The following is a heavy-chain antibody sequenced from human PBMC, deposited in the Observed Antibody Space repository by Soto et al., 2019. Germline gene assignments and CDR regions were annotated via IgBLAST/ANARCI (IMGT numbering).Heavy chain of an antibody. CDR3: ARAVVGATTSMAFDI. CDR2: INPSGGST. J-gene: IGHJ3*02. V-gene: IGHV1-46*01. D-gene: IGHD1-26*01. Sequence: ASVKVSCKASGYTFTSYYMHWVRQAPGQGLEWMGIINPSGGSTSYALKFQGRVTMTRDTSTSTVYMELSSLRSEDTAVYYCARAVVGATTSMAFDIWGQGTMVTVSS. CDR1: GYTFTSYY.